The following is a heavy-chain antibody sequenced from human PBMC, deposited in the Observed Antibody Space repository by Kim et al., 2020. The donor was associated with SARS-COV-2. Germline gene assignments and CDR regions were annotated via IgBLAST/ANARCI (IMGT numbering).Heavy chain of an antibody. J-gene: IGHJ4*02. Sequence: SETLSLTCAVYGGSFSGYYWSWIRQPPGKGLEWIGEINHSGSTNYNPSLKSRVTISVDTSKNQFSLKLSSVTAADTAVYYCARGHGIWAVAGTGDYCGQGTLVTVSS. D-gene: IGHD6-19*01. CDR3: ARGHGIWAVAGTGDY. CDR1: GGSFSGYY. V-gene: IGHV4-34*01. CDR2: INHSGST.